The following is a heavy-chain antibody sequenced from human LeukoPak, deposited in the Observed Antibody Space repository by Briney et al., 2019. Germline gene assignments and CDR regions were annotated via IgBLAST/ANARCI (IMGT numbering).Heavy chain of an antibody. CDR3: ARDRCSGGGCYFYYMDV. D-gene: IGHD2-15*01. CDR2: ISATNTDI. V-gene: IGHV3-11*01. Sequence: GGSLRLSCAASGFTFSDYHMSWIRQAPGKGLEWVSYISATNTDIHYTDSVKGRFTISRDKAKNSLYLQMNSLSAEDTAVYYCARDRCSGGGCYFYYMDVWGKGTTVTISS. CDR1: GFTFSDYH. J-gene: IGHJ6*03.